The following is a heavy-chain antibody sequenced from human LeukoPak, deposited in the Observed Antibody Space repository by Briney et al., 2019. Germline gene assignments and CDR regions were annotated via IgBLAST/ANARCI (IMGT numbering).Heavy chain of an antibody. Sequence: SETLSLTCTVSGGSTSDHYWNWIRQPPGKGLEWIGYIYYRGTTNYNPSLNSRVTISLDSSKNQFSLRLNSVTAADTAIYYCARGPPRTGRERFFDHWGQGTLVSVSS. CDR3: ARGPPRTGRERFFDH. D-gene: IGHD1-1*01. V-gene: IGHV4-59*11. CDR2: IYYRGTT. CDR1: GGSTSDHY. J-gene: IGHJ4*02.